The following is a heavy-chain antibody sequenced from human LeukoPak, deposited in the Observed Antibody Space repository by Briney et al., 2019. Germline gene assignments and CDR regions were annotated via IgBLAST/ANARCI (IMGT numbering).Heavy chain of an antibody. CDR1: GFTFSSVW. CDR3: TTVHGAGPVNFDY. D-gene: IGHD3-16*01. Sequence: GGSLRLSCTASGFTFSSVWMTWVRQAPGKGREWVGRIKSRTDGETTDYAAPVKGRFSISRDDSENTLYLQMNSLKNEDTAVYFCTTVHGAGPVNFDYWGQGSLVTVSS. J-gene: IGHJ4*02. CDR2: IKSRTDGETT. V-gene: IGHV3-15*01.